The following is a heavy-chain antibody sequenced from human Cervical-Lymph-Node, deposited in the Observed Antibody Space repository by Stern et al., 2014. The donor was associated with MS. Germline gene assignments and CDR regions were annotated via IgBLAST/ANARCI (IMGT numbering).Heavy chain of an antibody. D-gene: IGHD1-7*01. J-gene: IGHJ4*02. V-gene: IGHV1-2*04. CDR1: EYTFSGYY. CDR3: ARGGGTTAAY. Sequence: QLVESGAEVKKPGASVKVSCKASEYTFSGYYIHWVRQAPGQGLEWMGWIDFNSGGTNYAQKFQGWVTVTRDTSTTTAYMELTRLKSDDTAVYYCARGGGTTAAYWGQGTLVTVSS. CDR2: IDFNSGGT.